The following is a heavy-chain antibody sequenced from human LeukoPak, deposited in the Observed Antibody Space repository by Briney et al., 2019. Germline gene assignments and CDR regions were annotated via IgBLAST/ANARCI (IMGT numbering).Heavy chain of an antibody. J-gene: IGHJ5*02. CDR3: ARASRCTSSSCYTYFDP. Sequence: GSLRLSCAASGFSFSTYWMTWVRQAPGKGLEWVANINQDGGEPSYVDSVRGRFTISRDNAKNSVLLQMNSLRAEDTAVYYCARASRCTSSSCYTYFDPWGQGTLVTVSS. CDR1: GFSFSTYW. V-gene: IGHV3-7*01. CDR2: INQDGGEP. D-gene: IGHD2-2*02.